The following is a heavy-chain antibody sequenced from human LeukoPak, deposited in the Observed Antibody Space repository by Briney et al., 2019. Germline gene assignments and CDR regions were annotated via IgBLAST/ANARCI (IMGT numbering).Heavy chain of an antibody. CDR2: ISYDGSNK. Sequence: PGGSLRLSCAASGFTFSSYAMHWVRQAPGKGLEWVAVISYDGSNKYYADSVKGRLTISRDNSKNTLYLQMNSLRAEDTAVYYCARESCSGGSCYDDYWGQGTLVTVSS. V-gene: IGHV3-30-3*01. J-gene: IGHJ4*02. D-gene: IGHD2-15*01. CDR1: GFTFSSYA. CDR3: ARESCSGGSCYDDY.